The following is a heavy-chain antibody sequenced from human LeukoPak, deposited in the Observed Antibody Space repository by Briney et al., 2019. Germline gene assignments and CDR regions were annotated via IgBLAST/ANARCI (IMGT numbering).Heavy chain of an antibody. D-gene: IGHD3-10*01. J-gene: IGHJ6*02. V-gene: IGHV3-33*01. CDR3: ARANYGSGSNYNYGLDV. Sequence: GMSLRLSCGASVFTFNIYGMQLVRQAPGTGPEGAAVIWFDGSSKYYADAVKARFTISRDNSKNTLYLQINSLRGEDTAVYYCARANYGSGSNYNYGLDVWGQGTTVTVSS. CDR1: VFTFNIYG. CDR2: IWFDGSSK.